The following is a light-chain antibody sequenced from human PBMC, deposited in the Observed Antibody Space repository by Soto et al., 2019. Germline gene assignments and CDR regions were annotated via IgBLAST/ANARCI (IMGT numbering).Light chain of an antibody. J-gene: IGKJ3*01. CDR2: GAS. Sequence: EIVMTQSPATLSVSPGERVTLSCRASQSVSRSLAWYQQKPGQAPRLLIYGASTRATGIPARFRGSGSGTEYTLTISILQSEDFAVYYCQQYNNCTPFTFGPATKVDSK. CDR1: QSVSRS. V-gene: IGKV3-15*01. CDR3: QQYNNCTPFT.